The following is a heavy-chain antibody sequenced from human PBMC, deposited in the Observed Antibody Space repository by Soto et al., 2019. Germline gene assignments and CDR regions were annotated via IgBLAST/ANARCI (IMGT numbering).Heavy chain of an antibody. J-gene: IGHJ4*02. D-gene: IGHD3-10*01. CDR1: GYSFTSYW. CDR3: ARHAPSNTYYYGSGTPLPDY. CDR2: IYPGDSDT. V-gene: IGHV5-51*01. Sequence: GESLKISCKGSGYSFTSYWIGWVRQMPGKGLEWMGIIYPGDSDTRYSPSFQGQVTISADKSISTAYLQWSSLKASDTAMYYCARHAPSNTYYYGSGTPLPDYWGQGTLVTVSS.